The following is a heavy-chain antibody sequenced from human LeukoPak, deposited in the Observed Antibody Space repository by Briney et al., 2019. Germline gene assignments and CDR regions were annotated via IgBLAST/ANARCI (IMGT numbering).Heavy chain of an antibody. J-gene: IGHJ5*02. Sequence: GGSLSLSCAASGFTFSSYGMHWVRQAPGKGLEWVAFIRYDGSNKYYADSVKGRFTISRDNSKNTLYLQMNSLRAEDTAVYYCAKEGFQYYYDSSGYLNWFDPWGQGTLVTVSS. D-gene: IGHD3-22*01. V-gene: IGHV3-30*02. CDR1: GFTFSSYG. CDR3: AKEGFQYYYDSSGYLNWFDP. CDR2: IRYDGSNK.